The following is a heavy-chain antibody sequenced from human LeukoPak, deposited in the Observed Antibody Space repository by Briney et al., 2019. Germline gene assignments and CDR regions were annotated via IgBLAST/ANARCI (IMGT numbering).Heavy chain of an antibody. CDR3: ARDISPSTRGGDCSGGTCYYDAFDL. D-gene: IGHD2-15*01. CDR2: ISSSSSYI. J-gene: IGHJ3*01. Sequence: PGGSLRLSCAASGFTFSSYSMNWVRQAPGKGLERVSSISSSSSYIYYADSVKGRFTISRDNAKNSLYLQMNSLRAEDTAVYYCARDISPSTRGGDCSGGTCYYDAFDLWGQGTMVTVSS. V-gene: IGHV3-21*01. CDR1: GFTFSSYS.